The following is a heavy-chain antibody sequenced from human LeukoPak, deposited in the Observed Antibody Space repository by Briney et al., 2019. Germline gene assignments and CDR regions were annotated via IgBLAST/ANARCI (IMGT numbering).Heavy chain of an antibody. D-gene: IGHD3-22*01. CDR2: INHSGST. CDR3: ARGNYDRGDAFDI. Sequence: SETLSLTCAVYGGSFSGYYWSWIRQPPGKGLEWIGEINHSGSTNYNPSLKSRVTISVDTSKNQFSLKLSSVTAADTAVYYCARGNYDRGDAFDIWGQGTMVTVSS. CDR1: GGSFSGYY. V-gene: IGHV4-34*01. J-gene: IGHJ3*02.